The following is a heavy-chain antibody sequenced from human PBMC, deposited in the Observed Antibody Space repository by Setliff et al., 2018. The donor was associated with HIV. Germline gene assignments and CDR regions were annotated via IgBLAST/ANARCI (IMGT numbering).Heavy chain of an antibody. CDR3: ARDLPDSSGYQFDY. J-gene: IGHJ4*02. V-gene: IGHV4-59*12. D-gene: IGHD3-22*01. CDR2: INHSGST. Sequence: PSETLSLTCTVSGGSMNNYYWTWIRQPPGEGLEWIGYINHSGSTNYNPSLKSRVTISVDTSKNQFSLKLNSVTAADTAVYYCARDLPDSSGYQFDYWGQGTLVTVSS. CDR1: GGSMNNYY.